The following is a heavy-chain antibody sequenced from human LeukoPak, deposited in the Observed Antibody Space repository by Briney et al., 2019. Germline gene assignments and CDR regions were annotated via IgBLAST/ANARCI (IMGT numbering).Heavy chain of an antibody. CDR3: ATYSSGWNYFDY. Sequence: SETLSLTCAVYGGSFSGYYWSWIRQPPGKGLEWIGEINHSGSTNYNPSLKSRVTILVDTSKNQFSLKLSSVTAADTAVYYCATYSSGWNYFDYWGQGTLVTVSS. CDR1: GGSFSGYY. J-gene: IGHJ4*02. D-gene: IGHD6-19*01. V-gene: IGHV4-34*01. CDR2: INHSGST.